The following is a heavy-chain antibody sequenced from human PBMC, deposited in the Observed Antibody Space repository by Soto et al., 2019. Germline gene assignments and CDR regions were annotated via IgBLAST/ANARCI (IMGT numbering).Heavy chain of an antibody. CDR3: ARTGGGMAARPLDY. Sequence: QIQLMQSGGEVQKPGASVEVSCKTSGYMFTTYGVSWVRQAPGQGLEWMAWISAYNGNKKFAQKFQGRVSMTIDTSTSTVTMEVRSLTSDDTAIYYCARTGGGMAARPLDYWGQGTLVTVSS. CDR2: ISAYNGNK. J-gene: IGHJ4*02. D-gene: IGHD6-6*01. CDR1: GYMFTTYG. V-gene: IGHV1-18*04.